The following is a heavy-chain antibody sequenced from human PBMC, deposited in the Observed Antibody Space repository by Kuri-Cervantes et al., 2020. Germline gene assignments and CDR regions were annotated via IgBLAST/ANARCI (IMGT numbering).Heavy chain of an antibody. CDR2: INPNSGGT. CDR3: ARDPTTRYWYYYYYMDV. V-gene: IGHV1-2*02. CDR1: GYTFTGYY. D-gene: IGHD2-15*01. Sequence: ASVKVSCKASGYTFTGYYMHWVRQTPGQGLEWMGWINPNSGGTNYAQKFQGRVTMTRDTSISTAYMELSRLRSDDTAVYYCARDPTTRYWYYYYYMDVWGKGTTVTVSS. J-gene: IGHJ6*03.